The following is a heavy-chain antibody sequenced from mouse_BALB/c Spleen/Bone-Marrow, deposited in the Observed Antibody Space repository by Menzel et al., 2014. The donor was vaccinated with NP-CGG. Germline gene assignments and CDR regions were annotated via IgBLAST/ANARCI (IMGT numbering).Heavy chain of an antibody. CDR1: GFTFSSFG. D-gene: IGHD6-1*01. Sequence: EVQRVESGGGLVQPGGSRKLSCASSGFTFSSFGMHWVRQAPEKGLEWVAYISVGSSIIYYADTEKGRFNIPRDNPNNSLILEMTKLRSENTAIYYCSRKDYVGSAAVYYWGQGTSVTVTS. CDR3: SRKDYVGSAAVYY. J-gene: IGHJ4*01. CDR2: ISVGSSII. V-gene: IGHV5-17*02.